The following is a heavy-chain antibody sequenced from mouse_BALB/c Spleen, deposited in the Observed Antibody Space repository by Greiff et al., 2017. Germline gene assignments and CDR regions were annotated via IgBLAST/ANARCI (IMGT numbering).Heavy chain of an antibody. V-gene: IGHV1S81*02. CDR1: GYTFTSYW. D-gene: IGHD1-1*01. CDR3: ARPVVATGDY. CDR2: INPSNGRT. J-gene: IGHJ2*01. Sequence: VKLQQPGAELVKPGASVKLSCKASGYTFTSYWMHWVKQRPGQGLEWIGEINPSNGRTNYNEKFKSKATLTVDKSSSTAYMQLSSLTSEDSAVYYCARPVVATGDYWGQGTTLTVSS.